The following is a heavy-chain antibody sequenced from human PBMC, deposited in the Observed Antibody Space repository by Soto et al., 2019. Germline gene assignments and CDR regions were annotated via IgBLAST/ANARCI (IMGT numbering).Heavy chain of an antibody. CDR2: IYPGDSDT. J-gene: IGHJ5*02. CDR3: ARLSVLAAAGDPNWFDP. D-gene: IGHD6-13*01. CDR1: SSSSYY. Sequence: SSSSYYWGWIRQPPGKGLEWMGIIYPGDSDTRYSPSFQGQVTISADKSISTAYLQWSSLKASDTAMYYCARLSVLAAAGDPNWFDPWGQGTLVTVSS. V-gene: IGHV5-51*01.